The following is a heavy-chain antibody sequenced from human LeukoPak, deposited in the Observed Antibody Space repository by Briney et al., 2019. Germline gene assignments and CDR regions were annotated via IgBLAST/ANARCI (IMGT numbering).Heavy chain of an antibody. CDR2: IYYSGST. Sequence: IPSETLSLTCTVSGGSISSGGYYWSWIRQHPGKGLEWIGYIYYSGSTYYNPSLKSRVTISVDTSKNQFSLKLSSVTAADTAVYYCARVDYGGNSYYYYGMDVWGQGTTVTVSS. V-gene: IGHV4-31*03. J-gene: IGHJ6*02. D-gene: IGHD4-23*01. CDR3: ARVDYGGNSYYYYGMDV. CDR1: GGSISSGGYY.